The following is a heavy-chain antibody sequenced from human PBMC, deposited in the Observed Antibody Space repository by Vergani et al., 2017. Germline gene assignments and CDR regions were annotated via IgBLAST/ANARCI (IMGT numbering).Heavy chain of an antibody. V-gene: IGHV3-30*02. CDR3: AKDLTHYDSSGYLLDQ. J-gene: IGHJ4*02. Sequence: QVQLVESGGGVVQPVGSLRLSCAASGFTFSSYGMHWVRQAPGKGLEWVAFIRYDGSHKYYADSVKGRFTISRDNSKNTLYVQMNSLRAEDTAVYYCAKDLTHYDSSGYLLDQWGQGTLVTVSS. D-gene: IGHD3-22*01. CDR1: GFTFSSYG. CDR2: IRYDGSHK.